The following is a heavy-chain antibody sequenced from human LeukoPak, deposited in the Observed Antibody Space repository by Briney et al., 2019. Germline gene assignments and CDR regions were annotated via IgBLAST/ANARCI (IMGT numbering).Heavy chain of an antibody. V-gene: IGHV4-59*08. CDR3: ARGAVRGGTNFDY. D-gene: IGHD3-10*01. CDR2: IYYSGST. J-gene: IGHJ4*02. Sequence: SETLSLTCTVSGGSISSYYWSWIRQPPGKGLEWIGYIYYSGSTNYNPSLKSRVTISVDTSKNQFSLKLSSVTAADTAVYYCARGAVRGGTNFDYWGQGTLVTVSS. CDR1: GGSISSYY.